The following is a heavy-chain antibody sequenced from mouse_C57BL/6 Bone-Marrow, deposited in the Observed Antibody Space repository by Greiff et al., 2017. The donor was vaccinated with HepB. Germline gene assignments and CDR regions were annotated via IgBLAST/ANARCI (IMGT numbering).Heavy chain of an antibody. J-gene: IGHJ4*01. CDR1: GFTFSSYG. D-gene: IGHD3-1*01. CDR2: ISSGGSYT. Sequence: EVHLVESGGDLVKPGGSLKLSCAASGFTFSSYGMSWVRQTPDKRLEWVATISSGGSYTYYPDSVKGRFTLSRDNAKNTLYLQMSSLKSEDTAMYYCARRGLYYDAMDYWGQGTSVTVSS. V-gene: IGHV5-6*01. CDR3: ARRGLYYDAMDY.